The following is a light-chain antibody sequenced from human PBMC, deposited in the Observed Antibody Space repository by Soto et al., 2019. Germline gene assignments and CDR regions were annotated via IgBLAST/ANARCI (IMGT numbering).Light chain of an antibody. Sequence: DIQVTQAPSSLYASVGDRVTITCRASQSIRTYLNWYQQQPGKAPKLLIYAASILQSGVPSRFSASGFGTDFTLTLSRLQPEDFATYYCQQSYRSPPTFGLGTKVESK. CDR2: AAS. J-gene: IGKJ1*01. CDR3: QQSYRSPPT. CDR1: QSIRTY. V-gene: IGKV1-39*01.